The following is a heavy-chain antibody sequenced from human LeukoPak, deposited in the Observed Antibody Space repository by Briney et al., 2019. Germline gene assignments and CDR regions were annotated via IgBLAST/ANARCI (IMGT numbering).Heavy chain of an antibody. CDR1: GFTFSSYA. V-gene: IGHV3-23*01. CDR3: ARKVYSKFDY. Sequence: GGSLRLSCAASGFTFSSYAMTWVRQAPGKGPEWVSAISTTGGNTYYSDSVKGRFTISRDNSKSTLYLQLNSLRVEDTAVYYCARKVYSKFDYWGQGTLVTVSS. CDR2: ISTTGGNT. D-gene: IGHD4-11*01. J-gene: IGHJ4*02.